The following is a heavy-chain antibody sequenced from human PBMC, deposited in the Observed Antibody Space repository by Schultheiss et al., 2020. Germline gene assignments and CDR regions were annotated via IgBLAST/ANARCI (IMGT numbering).Heavy chain of an antibody. CDR3: ARLEGSVTTFNWFDP. Sequence: SETLSLTCIVSGDSIRRGDYFWSWVRQLPGTGLEWIGYIPSTGNTHYNPSLKTRVTISADTSKNQFSLKLTSVTAADTALYYCARLEGSVTTFNWFDPWGQGTLVTVSS. V-gene: IGHV4-30-4*01. D-gene: IGHD4-17*01. CDR2: IPSTGNT. J-gene: IGHJ5*02. CDR1: GDSIRRGDYF.